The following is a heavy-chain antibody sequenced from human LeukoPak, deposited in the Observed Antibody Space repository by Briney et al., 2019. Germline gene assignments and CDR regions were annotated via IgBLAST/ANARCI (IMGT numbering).Heavy chain of an antibody. D-gene: IGHD2/OR15-2a*01. V-gene: IGHV4-39*01. CDR3: ARHGAPTVIVWFDP. Sequence: SETLSLTCTVSGGSISSSSYYWGWIRQPPGKGLEWIGSIYYSGSTYYNPSLKSRVTISVDTSKNQFSLKLSSVTAADTAVYYCARHGAPTVIVWFDPWGQGTLVTVSS. CDR1: GGSISSSSYY. CDR2: IYYSGST. J-gene: IGHJ5*02.